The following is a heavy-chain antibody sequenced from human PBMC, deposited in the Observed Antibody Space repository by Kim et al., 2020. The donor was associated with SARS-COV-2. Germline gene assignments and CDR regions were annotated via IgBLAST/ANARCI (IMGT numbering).Heavy chain of an antibody. V-gene: IGHV3-7*03. D-gene: IGHD2-2*01. CDR1: GFTFSNYY. CDR3: ARDSVSCAGCAFDI. Sequence: GGSLRLSCAASGFTFSNYYMSWVRQAPGKGLEWVTNINQEGSGKTYVDSVQGRFTISRDNAKNSLFLQMNSLRAEDTAVYYCARDSVSCAGCAFDIWGQGTMVTVSS. J-gene: IGHJ3*02. CDR2: INQEGSGK.